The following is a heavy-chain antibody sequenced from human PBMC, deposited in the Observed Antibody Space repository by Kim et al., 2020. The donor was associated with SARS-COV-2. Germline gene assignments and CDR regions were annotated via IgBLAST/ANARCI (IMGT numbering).Heavy chain of an antibody. CDR3: AKDPKYCSGLTCNYYYYMDV. CDR1: GFDFSSYG. V-gene: IGHV3-30*18. CDR2: VSSHGDKK. D-gene: IGHD2-15*01. Sequence: PGGSLRLSCAASGFDFSSYGIHWVRQAPGKGLEWLVVVSSHGDKKYYAESVEGRFTISRDNSQNTVFLQMNSLRPEDTAVYYCAKDPKYCSGLTCNYYYYMDVWGRGTTVTVSS. J-gene: IGHJ6*03.